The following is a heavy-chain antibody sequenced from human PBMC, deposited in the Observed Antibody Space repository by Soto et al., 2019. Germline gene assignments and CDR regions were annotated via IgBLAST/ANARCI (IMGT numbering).Heavy chain of an antibody. CDR1: GYTLTELS. CDR3: ARGPTPQGAGGYWFLDYYYYMDV. J-gene: IGHJ6*03. V-gene: IGHV1-24*01. D-gene: IGHD2-21*02. CDR2: FDPEDGNT. Sequence: ASMKVSCKVSGYTLTELSMHWVRQAPGKGLEWMGGFDPEDGNTSYAQKFQGRVTMTRNTSISTAYMELSSLRSEDTAVYYCARGPTPQGAGGYWFLDYYYYMDVWGKGTTLTVSS.